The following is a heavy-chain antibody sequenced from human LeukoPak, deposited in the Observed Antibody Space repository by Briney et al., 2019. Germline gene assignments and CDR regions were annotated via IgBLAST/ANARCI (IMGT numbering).Heavy chain of an antibody. CDR2: IIPIFGTA. CDR1: GGTFSSYA. V-gene: IGHV1-69*05. J-gene: IGHJ4*02. D-gene: IGHD3-22*01. Sequence: SVKVSCKASGGTFSSYAISWVRQAPGQGFEWMGRIIPIFGTANYAQKFQGRVTITTDESTSTAYMELSSLRSEDTAVYYCASSWTYYYDSSGYYYGYWGQGTLVTVSS. CDR3: ASSWTYYYDSSGYYYGY.